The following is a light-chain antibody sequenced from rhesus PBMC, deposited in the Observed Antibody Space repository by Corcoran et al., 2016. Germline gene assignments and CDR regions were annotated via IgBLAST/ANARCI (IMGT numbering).Light chain of an antibody. Sequence: DIQMTQSPSSLSAPVGDRFTITRRASQGISSWSAWYQHKPGKAPKLLNDKAASLQSGVPSRVSGSGAGTDFTLTLSSLQREDFATYCCQQYSGAAYSFGQGTKV. V-gene: IGKV1-21*01. CDR2: KAA. J-gene: IGKJ2*01. CDR1: QGISSW. CDR3: QQYSGAAYS.